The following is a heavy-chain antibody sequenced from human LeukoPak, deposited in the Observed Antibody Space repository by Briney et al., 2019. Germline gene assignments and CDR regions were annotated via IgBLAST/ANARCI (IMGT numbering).Heavy chain of an antibody. CDR2: ISSSSTI. V-gene: IGHV3-48*02. Sequence: GGSLRLPCAASGFTFSSYSINWVRQAPGKGLEWASYISSSSTISYADSVKGRFTISRENANNSLYLQMNSLRDEDTAVYYCARGGTSSSLAYWGQGTLVTVSS. D-gene: IGHD4-23*01. CDR3: ARGGTSSSLAY. CDR1: GFTFSSYS. J-gene: IGHJ4*02.